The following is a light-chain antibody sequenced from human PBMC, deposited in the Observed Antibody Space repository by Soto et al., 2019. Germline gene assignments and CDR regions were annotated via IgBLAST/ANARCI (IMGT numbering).Light chain of an antibody. V-gene: IGKV3-20*01. J-gene: IGKJ1*01. CDR3: QQYDGWPRT. Sequence: EIVLTQSPSTLPLSAGERATLSCRARQSVTSNSLAWYHQKFGQPPRLLIYGASSRATGIPDGFSGSGSGTEFTLTSSSRQSEDFAIYYWQQYDGWPRTIGQGTKVDIK. CDR2: GAS. CDR1: QSVTSNS.